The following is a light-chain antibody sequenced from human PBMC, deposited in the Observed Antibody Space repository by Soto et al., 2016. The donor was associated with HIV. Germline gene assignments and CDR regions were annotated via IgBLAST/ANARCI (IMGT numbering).Light chain of an antibody. CDR2: DDD. J-gene: IGLJ3*02. Sequence: SYELTQPPSVSVAPGQTARITCGGHNIGDRSVHWYQQRPGQAPVLVVYDDDDRPSGIPERFSGSNSGNTATLTISRAEAGDEADYHCQVWHSSSDHRVFGGGTKLTVL. CDR1: NIGDRS. V-gene: IGLV3-21*02. CDR3: QVWHSSSDHRV.